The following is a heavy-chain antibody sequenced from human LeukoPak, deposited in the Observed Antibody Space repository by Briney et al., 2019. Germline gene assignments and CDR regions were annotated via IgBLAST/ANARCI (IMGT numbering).Heavy chain of an antibody. D-gene: IGHD3-10*01. CDR1: GFTFSDHY. CDR3: ARDRGYEGVDY. CDR2: ISSSSSHT. J-gene: IGHJ4*02. Sequence: GGSLRLSCAASGFTFSDHYITWIRQAPGKGLEWVSYISSSSSHTNYADSVKGRFTISRDNAKSSLYLQMNSLRAEDTAVYYCARDRGYEGVDYWGQGTLVTVSS. V-gene: IGHV3-11*06.